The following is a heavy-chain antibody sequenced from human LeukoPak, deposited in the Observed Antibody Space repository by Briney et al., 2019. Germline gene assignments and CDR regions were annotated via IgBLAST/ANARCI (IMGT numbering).Heavy chain of an antibody. CDR2: IYYSGST. J-gene: IGHJ4*02. CDR1: GGSISSSSYY. Sequence: SETLSLTCTVSGGSISSSSYYWGWIRQPPGKGLEWIGSIYYSGSTYYNPSLKSRVTISVDTSKNQFSLKLSSVTAADTAVYYCARQRRGSRGLFFDYWGQGTLVTVSS. D-gene: IGHD6-13*01. V-gene: IGHV4-39*01. CDR3: ARQRRGSRGLFFDY.